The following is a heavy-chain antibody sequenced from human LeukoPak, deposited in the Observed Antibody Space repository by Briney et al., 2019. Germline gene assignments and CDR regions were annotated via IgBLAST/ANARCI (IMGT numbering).Heavy chain of an antibody. CDR3: TRSSYTNSWFFY. V-gene: IGHV3-15*04. CDR1: GFSFSDAW. CDR2: IESKTDGGTT. D-gene: IGHD2-8*01. J-gene: IGHJ4*02. Sequence: GGSLRLSCAASGFSFSDAWMSWVRQIPGKGLEWVGRIESKTDGGTTDYAAPVKGRFTISRDDSTNTLYLQMNSLKSEDTAVYYCTRSSYTNSWFFYWGQGSLVTVSS.